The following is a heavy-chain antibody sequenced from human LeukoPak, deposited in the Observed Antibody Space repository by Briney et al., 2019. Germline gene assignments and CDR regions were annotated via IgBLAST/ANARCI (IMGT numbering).Heavy chain of an antibody. CDR2: ISYDGSNK. CDR3: AKGGNWGLGDY. Sequence: GRSLRLSCAASGFTFSSYGMHWVRQAPGKGLEWVAVISYDGSNKYYADSVKGRFTISRDNSKNTLYLQMNSLRAEDTAVYYCAKGGNWGLGDYWGQGTPVTVSS. CDR1: GFTFSSYG. V-gene: IGHV3-30*18. J-gene: IGHJ4*02. D-gene: IGHD7-27*01.